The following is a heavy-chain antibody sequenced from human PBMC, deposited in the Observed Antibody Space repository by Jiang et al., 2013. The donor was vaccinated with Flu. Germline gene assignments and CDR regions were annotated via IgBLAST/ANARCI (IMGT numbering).Heavy chain of an antibody. Sequence: GLVKPGGSQRLSCAASGFTFNSYNMNWVRQAPGKGLEWVSSITSSSSYIYYADSVKGRFTISRDNAKNSLYLQMNSLRDEDTAVYYCASQYCSGGSCYLSWDYWGQGTLVTVSS. CDR1: GFTFNSYN. D-gene: IGHD2-15*01. V-gene: IGHV3-21*01. CDR3: ASQYCSGGSCYLSWDY. J-gene: IGHJ4*02. CDR2: ITSSSSYI.